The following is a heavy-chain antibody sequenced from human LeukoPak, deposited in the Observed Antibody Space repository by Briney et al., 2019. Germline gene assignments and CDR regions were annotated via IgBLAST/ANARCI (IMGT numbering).Heavy chain of an antibody. CDR3: ARCPRWAHFDY. Sequence: SGGSLRLSCAGSGFTFSSYEMNWVRQAPGKGLEWVSYISSSGRAIYYAGSVKGRFTVSRDNAKNSLYLQMNSLRAEDTAVYYCARCPRWAHFDYWGQGTLVTVSS. J-gene: IGHJ4*02. CDR2: ISSSGRAI. CDR1: GFTFSSYE. D-gene: IGHD4-23*01. V-gene: IGHV3-48*03.